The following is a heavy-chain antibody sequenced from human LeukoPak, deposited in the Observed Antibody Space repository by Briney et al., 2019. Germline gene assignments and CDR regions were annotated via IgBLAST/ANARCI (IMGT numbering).Heavy chain of an antibody. Sequence: ASVKVSCKASGYTFPSYGISWVRQAPGQGLEWMGWISAYNGNTNYAQKLQGRVTMTTDTSTSTAYMELRSLRSDDTAVYYCARDSIVVVPAALHYWGQGTLVTVSS. CDR3: ARDSIVVVPAALHY. V-gene: IGHV1-18*01. CDR1: GYTFPSYG. CDR2: ISAYNGNT. D-gene: IGHD2-2*01. J-gene: IGHJ4*02.